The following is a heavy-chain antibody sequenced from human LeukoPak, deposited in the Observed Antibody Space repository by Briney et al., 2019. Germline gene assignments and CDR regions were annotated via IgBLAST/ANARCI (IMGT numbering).Heavy chain of an antibody. Sequence: GRSLRLSCAASGFTFSSYGMHWVRQAPGKGLEWVAVISYDGSNKYYADFVKGRFTISRDNSKNTLYLQMNSLRAEDTAVYYCAKDKRRYYYDSSGPLDVWGQGTTVTVSS. J-gene: IGHJ6*02. D-gene: IGHD3-22*01. V-gene: IGHV3-30*18. CDR3: AKDKRRYYYDSSGPLDV. CDR1: GFTFSSYG. CDR2: ISYDGSNK.